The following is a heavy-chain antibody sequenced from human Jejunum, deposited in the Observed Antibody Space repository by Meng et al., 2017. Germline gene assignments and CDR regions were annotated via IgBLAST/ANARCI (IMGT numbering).Heavy chain of an antibody. Sequence: QVQLPQPGPGLVNPSQTLSLTCAISGDSVSSNSAAWNWIRQSPSRGLEWLGRTYYRSKWYNQYAVHVRSRITINPDTSKNQFSLHLDSVTPEDTAVYYCASWRYDHWGQGTLVTVSS. V-gene: IGHV6-1*01. CDR3: ASWRYDH. CDR1: GDSVSSNSAA. D-gene: IGHD1-1*01. J-gene: IGHJ4*02. CDR2: TYYRSKWYN.